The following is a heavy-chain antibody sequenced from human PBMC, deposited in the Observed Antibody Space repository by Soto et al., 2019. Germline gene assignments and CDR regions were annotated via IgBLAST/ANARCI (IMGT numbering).Heavy chain of an antibody. Sequence: GASVKVSCKASGGTFSSYAISWVRQAPGQGLEWMGGIIPIFGTANYAQKFQGRVTITADESTSTAYMELSSLRSEDTAVYYCARVSVLEWSRPGYCYGMDVWGQGTTVTV. D-gene: IGHD3-3*01. V-gene: IGHV1-69*13. CDR3: ARVSVLEWSRPGYCYGMDV. CDR1: GGTFSSYA. J-gene: IGHJ6*02. CDR2: IIPIFGTA.